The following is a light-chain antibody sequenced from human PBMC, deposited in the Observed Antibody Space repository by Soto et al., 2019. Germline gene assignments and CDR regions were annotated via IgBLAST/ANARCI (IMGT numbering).Light chain of an antibody. CDR3: QQANSLPVT. CDR1: QGISNW. V-gene: IGKV1-12*01. Sequence: DIQMTQSPSSVSASVGDRVTITCRASQGISNWLAWYQQKPGKAPSRLIHAASSLQSGVPSRFSGSGYGTDFTLTISSLQPEDFAPYFCQQANSLPVTFGPGTKVDIK. J-gene: IGKJ3*01. CDR2: AAS.